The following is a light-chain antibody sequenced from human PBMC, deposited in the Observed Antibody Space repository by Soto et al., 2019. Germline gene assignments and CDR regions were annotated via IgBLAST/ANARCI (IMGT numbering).Light chain of an antibody. V-gene: IGKV1-39*01. Sequence: IQMTQSPSSLSASVGDRVTITCRANQSIVRNLNWYQQKPGKAPELLIYTASNLESGVPSRFSGSGSGTDFALTISSLQPEDSAVYYCQQSHSSPLSFGGGTKVDI. J-gene: IGKJ4*01. CDR3: QQSHSSPLS. CDR1: QSIVRN. CDR2: TAS.